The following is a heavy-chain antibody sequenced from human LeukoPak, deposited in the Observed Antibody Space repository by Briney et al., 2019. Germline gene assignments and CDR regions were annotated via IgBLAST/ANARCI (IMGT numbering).Heavy chain of an antibody. D-gene: IGHD2-2*02. Sequence: SETLSLTCAVSGDSISSSSYSWGWIRQPPGKGLEGIGSIYYSGSTYHNPSLKSRVTISVDTSKNKFFLKLRSVTAADTAVYYCARHSDCVTSSCYTGYFDYWGQGTLVTVSS. V-gene: IGHV4-39*01. CDR2: IYYSGST. J-gene: IGHJ4*02. CDR3: ARHSDCVTSSCYTGYFDY. CDR1: GDSISSSSYS.